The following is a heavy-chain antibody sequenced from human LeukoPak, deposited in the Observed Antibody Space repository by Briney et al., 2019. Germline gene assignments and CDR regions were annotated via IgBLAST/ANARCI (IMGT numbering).Heavy chain of an antibody. V-gene: IGHV4-39*01. J-gene: IGHJ4*02. CDR3: ARLTKGRYFDYIFDY. CDR1: GGSVSSSLNY. CDR2: TYYTGST. Sequence: SETLSLTCTVSGGSVSSSLNYWGWIRQPPGKGLEWIGNTYYTGSTYSNPTLKSRATMSVDTSKNQFSLKLSSVTAADTAVYYCARLTKGRYFDYIFDYWGQGTLLTVSS. D-gene: IGHD3-9*01.